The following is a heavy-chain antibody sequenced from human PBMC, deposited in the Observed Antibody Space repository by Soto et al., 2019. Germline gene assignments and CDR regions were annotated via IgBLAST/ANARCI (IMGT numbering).Heavy chain of an antibody. D-gene: IGHD6-19*01. J-gene: IGHJ1*01. V-gene: IGHV4-59*01. CDR3: SRNGGWPPNALEYFQH. CDR1: CGSISSDS. CDR2: ISDSVIA. Sequence: ETLALTFSDSCGSISSDSWRWIRQSRGKLISWIGYISDSVIARYNPSLNRLATMSADTSKRQVSLKLISVTAADAAVYYCSRNGGWPPNALEYFQHWGQGTVVTVSA.